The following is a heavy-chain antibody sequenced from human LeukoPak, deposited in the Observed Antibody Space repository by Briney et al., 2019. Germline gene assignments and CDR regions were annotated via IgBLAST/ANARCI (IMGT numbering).Heavy chain of an antibody. J-gene: IGHJ4*02. Sequence: GASVKVSCKASGGTFSSYAISWVRQAPGQGLEWMGRIIPILGIANYAQKFQGRVTITADKSTSTAYMELSSLRSEDTAVYYCARDIKLPGDSSGYYDCWGQGTLVTVSS. CDR3: ARDIKLPGDSSGYYDC. CDR1: GGTFSSYA. CDR2: IIPILGIA. V-gene: IGHV1-69*04. D-gene: IGHD3-22*01.